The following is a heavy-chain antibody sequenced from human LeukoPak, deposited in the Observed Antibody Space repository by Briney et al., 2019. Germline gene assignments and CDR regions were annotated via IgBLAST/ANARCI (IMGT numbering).Heavy chain of an antibody. CDR3: ARDGGERYCSSTGCYRDRFDP. V-gene: IGHV3-21*01. Sequence: GSLRLSCAASGFTFSTFTMNWVRQAPGKGLEWVSSISSTSIYIYYADSVKGRFTISRDNAENSLYLQMNSLRPEDTAVYYCARDGGERYCSSTGCYRDRFDPWGQGTLVTVSS. J-gene: IGHJ5*02. D-gene: IGHD2-2*02. CDR2: ISSTSIYI. CDR1: GFTFSTFT.